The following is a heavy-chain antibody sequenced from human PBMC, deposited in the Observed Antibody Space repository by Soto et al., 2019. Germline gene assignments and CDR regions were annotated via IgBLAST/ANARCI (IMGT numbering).Heavy chain of an antibody. J-gene: IGHJ6*02. CDR1: GDTFTNYD. CDR3: ASGRNGMDV. CDR2: MNPNSGNT. V-gene: IGHV1-8*01. Sequence: QVQLVQSGAEVKKPGASVKVSCKASGDTFTNYDINWVRQATGQGLEWMGRMNPNSGNTGYAQKFQGRVTMTRNTSRPTAYMELSNQRSEDTAVYYGASGRNGMDVCGHGTTVTVSS.